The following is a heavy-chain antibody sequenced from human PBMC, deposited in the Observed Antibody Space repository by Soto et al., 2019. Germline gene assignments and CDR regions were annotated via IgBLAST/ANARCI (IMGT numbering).Heavy chain of an antibody. CDR2: IYYSGST. CDR1: GGSVSSGSYY. CDR3: ARDRGTVGPEGGYCYYGMDV. D-gene: IGHD3-10*01. Sequence: PSETLSLTCTVSGGSVSSGSYYWSWIRQPPGKGLKWMGYIYYSGSTNYNPSLKSRVTISVDTSRLQSAVKLSSVCAADTGVYYCARDRGTVGPEGGYCYYGMDVWDQGTTVSVSS. J-gene: IGHJ6*02. V-gene: IGHV4-61*01.